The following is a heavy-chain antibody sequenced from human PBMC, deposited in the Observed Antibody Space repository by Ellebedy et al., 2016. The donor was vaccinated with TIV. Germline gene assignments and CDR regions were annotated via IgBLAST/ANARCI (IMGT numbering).Heavy chain of an antibody. V-gene: IGHV4-30-2*01. D-gene: IGHD3-16*01. CDR3: ASAVLSNYYYYGMDI. CDR2: VYHGGST. Sequence: SETLSLTCTVSGGSVSSGGHSWTWIRQAPGKGLEWIGYVYHGGSTYFNPSLNSRVSISVDSSKNQFSLRLTSVTTADTAIYYRASAVLSNYYYYGMDIWGQGTTVIVS. J-gene: IGHJ6*02. CDR1: GGSVSSGGHS.